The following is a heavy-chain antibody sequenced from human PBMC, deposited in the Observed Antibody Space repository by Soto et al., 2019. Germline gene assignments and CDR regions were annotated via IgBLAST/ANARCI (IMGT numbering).Heavy chain of an antibody. D-gene: IGHD5-18*01. Sequence: GGSLRLSCAASGFTFSSYAMSWVRQAPGKGLEWVSAISGSGGSTYYADSVKGRFTISRDNSENTLYLQMNSLRAEDTAVYYCAKDEGDRGYSYGYVGYWGQGTLVTVSS. V-gene: IGHV3-23*01. CDR1: GFTFSSYA. CDR2: ISGSGGST. J-gene: IGHJ4*02. CDR3: AKDEGDRGYSYGYVGY.